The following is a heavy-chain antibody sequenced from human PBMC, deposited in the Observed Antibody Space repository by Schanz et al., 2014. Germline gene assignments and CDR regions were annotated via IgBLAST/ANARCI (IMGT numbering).Heavy chain of an antibody. CDR2: ISVYTGNT. V-gene: IGHV1-18*01. Sequence: QIQLVQSGPEVKKPGATVKVSCKASGYIFINSGISWVRQAPGQGLEWVGWISVYTGNTKYGQNFQGRVTITRDTSASTAYMELSSLRSEDTAVYSCARGIGGYGANNYFDYWGQGTLVTVSS. J-gene: IGHJ4*02. D-gene: IGHD5-12*01. CDR1: GYIFINSG. CDR3: ARGIGGYGANNYFDY.